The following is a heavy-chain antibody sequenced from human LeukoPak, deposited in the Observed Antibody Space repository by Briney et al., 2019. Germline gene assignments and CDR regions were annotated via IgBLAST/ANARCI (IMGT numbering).Heavy chain of an antibody. CDR2: VSYDGRNE. Sequence: PGGSLRLSCAASGFTFWSYGMHWVRQAPGKGLEWVAVVSYDGRNEYYADSVKGRLTISRDNSKNTLYLQMNSLRAEDTAVYYCARRYCSSTSCYSFFDYWGQGTLVTVSS. CDR1: GFTFWSYG. CDR3: ARRYCSSTSCYSFFDY. V-gene: IGHV3-30*03. D-gene: IGHD2-2*02. J-gene: IGHJ4*02.